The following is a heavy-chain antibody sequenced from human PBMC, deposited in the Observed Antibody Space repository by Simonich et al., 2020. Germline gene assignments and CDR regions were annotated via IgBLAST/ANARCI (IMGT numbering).Heavy chain of an antibody. Sequence: EVQLVESGGGLVQPGGSLRLSCAASGFTFSSYDMNWVRQTKGKGLGWCYASGTAGDTYYPGSGKGRFTISRENAKNSLYLQMNSLRAGDTAVYYCARGGYSGSYNWFDPRGQGTLVTVSS. V-gene: IGHV3-13*01. D-gene: IGHD1-26*01. J-gene: IGHJ5*02. CDR2: SGTAGDT. CDR1: GFTFSSYD. CDR3: ARGGYSGSYNWFDP.